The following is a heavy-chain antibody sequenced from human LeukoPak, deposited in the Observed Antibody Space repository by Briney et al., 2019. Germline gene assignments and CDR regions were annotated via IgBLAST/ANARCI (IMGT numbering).Heavy chain of an antibody. D-gene: IGHD2-15*01. CDR1: GGSISSYY. CDR3: ARDSTPYCSGGSCYSRIDY. V-gene: IGHV4-4*07. CDR2: IYTSGST. Sequence: SETLSLTCTVSGGSISSYYWSWIRQPAGKGLEWIGRIYTSGSTNYNPSLKSRVTMSVDTSKNQFSLKLSSVTAADTAVYYCARDSTPYCSGGSCYSRIDYWGQGTLDTVSS. J-gene: IGHJ4*02.